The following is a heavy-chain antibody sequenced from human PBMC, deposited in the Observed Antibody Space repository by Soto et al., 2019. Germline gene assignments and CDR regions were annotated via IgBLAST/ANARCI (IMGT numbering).Heavy chain of an antibody. CDR2: INHSGST. D-gene: IGHD3-10*01. V-gene: IGHV4-34*01. J-gene: IGHJ4*02. Sequence: SETLSLTCAVYGGSFSGYYWTWIRQPPGTGLEWIGEINHSGSTNYNPSLKSRVTISVDTSKNQFSLKLTSVTAADTAVYYCARDFTYYYASPESFDFWGQGTLVTVPQ. CDR3: ARDFTYYYASPESFDF. CDR1: GGSFSGYY.